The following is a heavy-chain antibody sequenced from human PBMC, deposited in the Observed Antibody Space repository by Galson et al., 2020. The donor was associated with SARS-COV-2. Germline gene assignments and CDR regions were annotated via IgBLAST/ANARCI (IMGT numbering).Heavy chain of an antibody. CDR1: GGSFSTTDW. Sequence: ASETLSLTCAVSGGSFSTTDWWSWVRQPPGKGLEWSGEGFHSGSTNYNASLKSRVTMSVDRSKNQFFLNLNFVTAADTAVYYCARAIRRAYTSAWRFDYWGQGTLVTVSP. CDR3: ARAIRRAYTSAWRFDY. V-gene: IGHV4-4*02. CDR2: GFHSGST. J-gene: IGHJ4*02. D-gene: IGHD6-19*01.